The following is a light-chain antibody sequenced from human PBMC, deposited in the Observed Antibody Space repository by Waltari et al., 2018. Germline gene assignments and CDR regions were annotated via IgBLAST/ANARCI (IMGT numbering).Light chain of an antibody. Sequence: DVGWTQSPLSLPVPLDQSPPIPGGSSQSLLYSDGNTYLNWFQQRPGQSPRRLIYKVSQRDSGVPDRFSGSGSGTDFTLKISRVEAEDVGVYYCMQGTHGPPTFGGGTKVEIK. V-gene: IGKV2-30*01. CDR1: QSLLYSDGNTY. CDR2: KVS. J-gene: IGKJ4*01. CDR3: MQGTHGPPT.